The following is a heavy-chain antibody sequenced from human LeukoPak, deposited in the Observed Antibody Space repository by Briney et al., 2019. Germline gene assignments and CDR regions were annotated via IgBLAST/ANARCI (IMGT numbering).Heavy chain of an antibody. V-gene: IGHV3-30*04. D-gene: IGHD2-15*01. CDR2: ISYDGSNK. Sequence: GGSLRLSCAASGFTFSSYAMHWVRQAPGKGLEWVAVISYDGSNKYYADSVKGRFTISRDNSKNTLYLQMNSLRAEDTAVYYCASLQSSSIGYCSGGSCRHDAFDIWGQGTMVTVSS. CDR3: ASLQSSSIGYCSGGSCRHDAFDI. CDR1: GFTFSSYA. J-gene: IGHJ3*02.